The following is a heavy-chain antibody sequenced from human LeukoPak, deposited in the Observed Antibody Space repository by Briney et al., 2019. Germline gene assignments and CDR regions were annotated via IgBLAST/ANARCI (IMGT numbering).Heavy chain of an antibody. J-gene: IGHJ5*02. V-gene: IGHV3-48*03. CDR1: GFTISSYE. D-gene: IGHD3-3*01. Sequence: GGSLRLSCAASGFTISSYEMNWVRQAPGKGLEWVSYISSSGSTIYYADSVKGRFTISRDNAKNSLYLQMNSLRAEDTAVYYCARAGGYYDYHWGQGTLVTVSS. CDR2: ISSSGSTI. CDR3: ARAGGYYDYH.